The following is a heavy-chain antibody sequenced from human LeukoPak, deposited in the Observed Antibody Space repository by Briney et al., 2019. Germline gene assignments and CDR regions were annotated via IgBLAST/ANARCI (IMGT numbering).Heavy chain of an antibody. J-gene: IGHJ4*02. V-gene: IGHV3-7*01. D-gene: IGHD3-10*01. CDR2: IKQDGSEK. CDR3: RGSGSYYKWDYFDY. CDR1: GFTFSSYW. Sequence: GGSLRLSCAASGFTFSSYWMSWVRQAPGKGLEWVANIKQDGSEKYYVDSVKGRFTISRDNAKNSLCLQMNSLGAEDTAVYYCRGSGSYYKWDYFDYWGQGTLVTVSS.